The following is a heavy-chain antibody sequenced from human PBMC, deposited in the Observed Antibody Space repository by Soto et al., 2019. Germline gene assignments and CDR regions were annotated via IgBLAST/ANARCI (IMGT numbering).Heavy chain of an antibody. Sequence: SVKVSCKASGGTFSSYAISWVRQAPGQGLERMGGIIPIFGTANYAQKFQGRVTITADESTSTAYMELSSLRSEDTAVYYCARDQMTTVSINDYYGMDVWGQGTTVRVSS. CDR2: IIPIFGTA. CDR3: ARDQMTTVSINDYYGMDV. CDR1: GGTFSSYA. D-gene: IGHD4-17*01. V-gene: IGHV1-69*13. J-gene: IGHJ6*02.